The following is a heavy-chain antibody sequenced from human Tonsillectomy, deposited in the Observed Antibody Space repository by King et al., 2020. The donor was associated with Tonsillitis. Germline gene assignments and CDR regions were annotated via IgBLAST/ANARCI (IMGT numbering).Heavy chain of an antibody. Sequence: VQLVQSGGGLVQPGGSVRLSCAASGFSFSSCWMHWVRQAPGKGLVWVARIKSDGSSTTYADSVKGRFTISRGNAKNTLYLQMNNLRAEDTAVYYCARDRGYGDPWYYDYWGQGTLVTVSS. CDR2: IKSDGSST. D-gene: IGHD4-17*01. J-gene: IGHJ4*02. CDR3: ARDRGYGDPWYYDY. V-gene: IGHV3-74*01. CDR1: GFSFSSCW.